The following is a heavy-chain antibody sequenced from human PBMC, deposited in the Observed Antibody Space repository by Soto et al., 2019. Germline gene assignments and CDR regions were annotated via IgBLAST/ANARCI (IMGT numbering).Heavy chain of an antibody. Sequence: EVQLLESGGGLVQPGGSLRLSCAASGFTFSTHAMIWVRQAPGKGLNWVSTVDVGGGSTYYTDSVKGRFTVSRDNSKNTVYLQLNTLRAEDTAIYFCARDSGPAGGGACDIWGQGTMFTVSS. CDR3: ARDSGPAGGGACDI. V-gene: IGHV3-23*01. J-gene: IGHJ3*02. D-gene: IGHD6-25*01. CDR2: VDVGGGST. CDR1: GFTFSTHA.